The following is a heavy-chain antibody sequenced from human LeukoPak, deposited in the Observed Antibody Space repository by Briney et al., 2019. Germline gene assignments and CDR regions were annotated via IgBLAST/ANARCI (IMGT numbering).Heavy chain of an antibody. Sequence: SETLSLTCAVYGGSFSGYYWSWIRQPPGKGLEWIGEINHSGSTNYNPSLKSRVTISVDTSKNQFSLKLSSVTAADTAVYYCASRGGIAVRALDYWGQGTLVTVSS. V-gene: IGHV4-34*01. CDR1: GGSFSGYY. J-gene: IGHJ4*02. D-gene: IGHD6-19*01. CDR2: INHSGST. CDR3: ASRGGIAVRALDY.